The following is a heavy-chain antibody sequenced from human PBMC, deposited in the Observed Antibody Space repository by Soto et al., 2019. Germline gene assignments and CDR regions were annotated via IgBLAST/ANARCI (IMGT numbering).Heavy chain of an antibody. CDR3: ARETTYYDSSGYYFYGY. D-gene: IGHD3-22*01. V-gene: IGHV1-46*03. CDR1: GYTFTSYY. J-gene: IGHJ4*02. Sequence: QVQLVQSGAEVKKPGASVKVSCKASGYTFTSYYMHWVRQAPGQGLEWMGIINPSGGSTSYAQKFQGRVTRTRETSTSTVYMELSSLRSEDTAVYYCARETTYYDSSGYYFYGYWGQGTLVTVSS. CDR2: INPSGGST.